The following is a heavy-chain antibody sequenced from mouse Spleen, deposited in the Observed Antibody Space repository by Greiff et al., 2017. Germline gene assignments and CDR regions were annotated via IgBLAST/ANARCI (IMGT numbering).Heavy chain of an antibody. CDR1: GYTFTSYW. V-gene: IGHV1-50*01. CDR3: ARGEYGNSYAMDY. J-gene: IGHJ4*01. Sequence: QVQLQQPGAELVKPGASVKLSCTASGYTFTSYWMQWVQQRPGQGLEWIGEIDPSDSYTNYNQKFKGQVTLTVDTSSSTAYMQLSSLTSEDTAVYYCARGEYGNSYAMDYWGQGTSVTVSS. D-gene: IGHD2-10*02. CDR2: IDPSDSYT.